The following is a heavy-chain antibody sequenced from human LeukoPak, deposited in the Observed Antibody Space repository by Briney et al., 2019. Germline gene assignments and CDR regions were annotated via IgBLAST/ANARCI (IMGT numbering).Heavy chain of an antibody. V-gene: IGHV1-69*13. CDR3: ARPDYYDSSGTLGH. Sequence: GASVKVSCKASGGTFSSYAISWVRQAPGQGLEWMGGIIPIFGTANYAQKFQGRVTITADESTSTAYMELSSLRSEDTAVYYCARPDYYDSSGTLGHWGQGTLVTASS. J-gene: IGHJ4*02. D-gene: IGHD3-22*01. CDR1: GGTFSSYA. CDR2: IIPIFGTA.